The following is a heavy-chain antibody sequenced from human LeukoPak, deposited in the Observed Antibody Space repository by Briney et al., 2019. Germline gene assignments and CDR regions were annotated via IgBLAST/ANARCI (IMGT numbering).Heavy chain of an antibody. CDR3: AIRATDAFDI. CDR2: VDPEDGET. J-gene: IGHJ3*02. CDR1: GYTLTELS. Sequence: GASVKVSCKVSGYTLTELSMHWVRQAPGKELEWMGGVDPEDGETIYAQKFQGRVTMTKDTSTDTAYMELSGLRSEDTAVYYCAIRATDAFDIWGQGTMVTVSS. V-gene: IGHV1-24*01.